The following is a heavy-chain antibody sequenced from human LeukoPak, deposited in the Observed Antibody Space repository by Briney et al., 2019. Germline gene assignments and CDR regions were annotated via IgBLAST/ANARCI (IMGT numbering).Heavy chain of an antibody. CDR2: IIPILGIA. V-gene: IGHV1-69*02. Sequence: SVKVSCKASGGTFSSYTISWLRQAPGQGLEWMGRIIPILGIANYAQKFQGRVTITADKSTSTAYMELSSLRSEDTAVYYCARALGYDFWSGYHIWGQGTLVTVSS. CDR1: GGTFSSYT. D-gene: IGHD3-3*01. CDR3: ARALGYDFWSGYHI. J-gene: IGHJ4*02.